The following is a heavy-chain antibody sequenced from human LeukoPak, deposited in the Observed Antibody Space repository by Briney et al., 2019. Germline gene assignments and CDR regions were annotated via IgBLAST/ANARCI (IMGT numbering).Heavy chain of an antibody. CDR2: IYYSGST. CDR1: GGSLSSYY. Sequence: SETLSLTCTVSGGSLSSYYWSWIRQPPGKGLEWIGYIYYSGSTNYNPSFKSRVTISVDTSKNQFSLKLSSVTAADTAVYYCARHLWVGATIGGIDYWGQGTLVTVSS. J-gene: IGHJ4*02. V-gene: IGHV4-59*01. CDR3: ARHLWVGATIGGIDY. D-gene: IGHD1-26*01.